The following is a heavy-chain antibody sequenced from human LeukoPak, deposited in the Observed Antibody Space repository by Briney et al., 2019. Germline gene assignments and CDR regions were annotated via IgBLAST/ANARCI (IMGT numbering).Heavy chain of an antibody. CDR2: ISSSSDYI. V-gene: IGHV3-21*04. CDR1: GFTFSSHT. J-gene: IGHJ5*02. D-gene: IGHD2-2*01. CDR3: AKCSSTSCYAGDWFDP. Sequence: GGSLRLSCAASGFTFSSHTINWVRQAPGKGLEWVSSISSSSDYIHYADSVKGRFTISRDNAKNSLYLQMNSLRAEDTALYHCAKCSSTSCYAGDWFDPWGQGTLVTVSS.